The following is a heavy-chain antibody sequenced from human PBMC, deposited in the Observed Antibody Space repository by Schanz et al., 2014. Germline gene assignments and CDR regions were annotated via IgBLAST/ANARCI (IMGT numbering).Heavy chain of an antibody. CDR1: GNTLSAYY. CDR3: ARGLVRYFAY. J-gene: IGHJ4*02. V-gene: IGHV1-2*02. CDR2: IDPNSGGT. D-gene: IGHD2-8*02. Sequence: QVQLVQSGADVKKPGASVKVSCKASGNTLSAYYIHWIRQAPGQGLEWMGWIDPNSGGTNYAQNFQGRVTMTRDTSISTAYMELSRLRSDDTAVYYCARGLVRYFAYWGQGTLVTVSS.